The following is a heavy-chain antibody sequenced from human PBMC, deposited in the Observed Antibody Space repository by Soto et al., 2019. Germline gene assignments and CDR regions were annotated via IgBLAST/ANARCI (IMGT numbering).Heavy chain of an antibody. Sequence: GESLKISCKGSGYSFTSYWIGWVRQMPGKGLEWMGIIYPGDSDTRYSPSFQGQVTISADKSISTAYLQWSSLKASDTAMYYCAXLPVGAAAGPSHNWFDPWGQGTLVTVSS. CDR1: GYSFTSYW. J-gene: IGHJ5*02. D-gene: IGHD6-13*01. CDR2: IYPGDSDT. CDR3: AXLPVGAAAGPSHNWFDP. V-gene: IGHV5-51*01.